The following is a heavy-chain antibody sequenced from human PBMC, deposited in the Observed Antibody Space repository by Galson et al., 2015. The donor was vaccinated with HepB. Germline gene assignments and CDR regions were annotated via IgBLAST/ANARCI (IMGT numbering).Heavy chain of an antibody. J-gene: IGHJ4*02. Sequence: SETLSLTCTVSGGSISSSTYYWGWIRQPPGKGLEWIGSFYYSGSIYYNPSLKSRVTISVDTSKNQFSLKLSSMTAADTAAYYCATPSSGYHSFDYWGQGTLVTVSS. V-gene: IGHV4-39*01. CDR3: ATPSSGYHSFDY. CDR2: FYYSGSI. CDR1: GGSISSSTYY. D-gene: IGHD6-25*01.